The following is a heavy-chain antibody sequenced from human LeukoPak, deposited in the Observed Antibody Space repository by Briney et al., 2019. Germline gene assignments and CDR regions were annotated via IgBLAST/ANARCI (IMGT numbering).Heavy chain of an antibody. V-gene: IGHV3-48*01. CDR3: ARDLSNIVFRLTSGAN. Sequence: GGSLRLSCAASGFSFSSNSMSWVRQAPGKGLEWISYISTSGNIKYYADSIQGRFTISRDNGKNSLSLQMVSLTPEDTTLYLCARDLSNIVFRLTSGANWGQGTLVTVPS. J-gene: IGHJ4*02. CDR1: GFSFSSNS. D-gene: IGHD5-12*01. CDR2: ISTSGNIK.